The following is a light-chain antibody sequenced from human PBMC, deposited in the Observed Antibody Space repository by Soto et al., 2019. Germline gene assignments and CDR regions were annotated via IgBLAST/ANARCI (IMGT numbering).Light chain of an antibody. CDR3: QSFDSRLSAPV. J-gene: IGLJ2*01. CDR2: EVT. Sequence: QSALTQPASVSGSPGQSITITCTGTSSDVGHYDYVSWYQQHPGKAPKLVISEVTTRPSGVSDRFSGSKSGNTASLTISRLQAEDEAHYYCQSFDSRLSAPVFGGGTKLTVL. V-gene: IGLV2-14*01. CDR1: SSDVGHYDY.